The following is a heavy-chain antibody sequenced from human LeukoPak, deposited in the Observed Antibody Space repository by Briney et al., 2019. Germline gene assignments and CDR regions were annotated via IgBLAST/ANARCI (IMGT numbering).Heavy chain of an antibody. J-gene: IGHJ4*02. V-gene: IGHV3-30*18. CDR2: ISYDGSNK. Sequence: GGSLRLSCAASGFTFSSYGMHWVRQAPGKGLEWVAVISYDGSNKYYADSVKGRFTISRDNSKNTLYLQMNSLRAEDTAVYYCAKDEFSYGSGTIDHWGQGTLVTVSS. D-gene: IGHD3-10*01. CDR3: AKDEFSYGSGTIDH. CDR1: GFTFSSYG.